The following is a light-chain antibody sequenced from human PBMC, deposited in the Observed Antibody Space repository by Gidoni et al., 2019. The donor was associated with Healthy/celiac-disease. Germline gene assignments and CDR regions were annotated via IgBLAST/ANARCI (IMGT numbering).Light chain of an antibody. CDR2: DAS. Sequence: EIVLTQSPATLSLSPGARATLSCRASQSVSSYLAWYQQKPGQAPSLLIYDASTRATGIPARFSGSGSGTDFTLTISSLEPEDFAVYYCQQRSNWPLWTFGQGTKVEIK. CDR1: QSVSSY. J-gene: IGKJ1*01. V-gene: IGKV3-11*01. CDR3: QQRSNWPLWT.